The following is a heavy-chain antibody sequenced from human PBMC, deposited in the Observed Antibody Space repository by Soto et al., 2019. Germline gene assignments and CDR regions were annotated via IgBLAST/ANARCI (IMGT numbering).Heavy chain of an antibody. V-gene: IGHV3-7*01. CDR1: GFTFSDYL. CDR2: IKQDGNEK. J-gene: IGHJ4*02. Sequence: EVQLVDSGGALVQPGESLRLSCAASGFTFSDYLMTWVRQAPGKGLEWVATIKQDGNEKYYVDSVMGRFTISSDNAKNALYLQLNALRAEDTAVYYCAIGHWLGKWGQGTLVTVSS. D-gene: IGHD6-19*01. CDR3: AIGHWLGK.